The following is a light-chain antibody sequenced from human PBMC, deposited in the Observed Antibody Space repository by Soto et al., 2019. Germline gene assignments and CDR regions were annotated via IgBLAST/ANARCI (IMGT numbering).Light chain of an antibody. Sequence: QSALTQPASVSGSPGQSITIPCSGTSSDVGGYNYVSWYQQHPGKAPKLMIYEVTNRPSGVYYRFSGSNSGNTASLTISGLQAEDEADYYCSSYTSSSTLVFGGGTKVTVL. CDR1: SSDVGGYNY. CDR2: EVT. CDR3: SSYTSSSTLV. J-gene: IGLJ2*01. V-gene: IGLV2-14*01.